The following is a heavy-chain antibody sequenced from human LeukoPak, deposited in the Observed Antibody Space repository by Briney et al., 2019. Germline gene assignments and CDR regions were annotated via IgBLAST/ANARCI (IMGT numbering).Heavy chain of an antibody. D-gene: IGHD4-17*01. Sequence: GGSLRLSCAASGFTFSSYGMHWVRQAPGKGLEWVAVIWYDGSNKYYADSVKGRFTISRDNSKNTLYLQMNSLRAEDTAVYYCASNSDGDDAWFAPWGQGTLVTVSS. CDR3: ASNSDGDDAWFAP. CDR1: GFTFSSYG. J-gene: IGHJ5*02. CDR2: IWYDGSNK. V-gene: IGHV3-33*01.